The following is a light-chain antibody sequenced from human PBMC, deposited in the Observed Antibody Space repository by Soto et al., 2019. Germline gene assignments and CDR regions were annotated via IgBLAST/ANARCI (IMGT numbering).Light chain of an antibody. Sequence: DVQMTQSPSSLSASVGDRVTITCQASQDIGNYLTWYQQKSGKAPKLLIYDASNLESGVPSRFSGSGSGTEFTLTISSLQPDDFATYYCQQYNSYLRTFGQGTKVDNK. CDR2: DAS. V-gene: IGKV1-16*01. CDR3: QQYNSYLRT. J-gene: IGKJ1*01. CDR1: QDIGNY.